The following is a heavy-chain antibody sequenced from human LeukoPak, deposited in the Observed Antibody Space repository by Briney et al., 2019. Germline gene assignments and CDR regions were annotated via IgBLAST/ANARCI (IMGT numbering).Heavy chain of an antibody. CDR3: ARDVMYYYDSGVSGFDP. J-gene: IGHJ5*02. Sequence: SETLSLTCTVSGGSISSYYWSWIRQPPGKGLEWIGYIYYSGSTYYNPSLKSRVTISVDTSKNQFSLKLSSVTAADTAVYYCARDVMYYYDSGVSGFDPWGQGTLITVSS. D-gene: IGHD3-22*01. CDR2: IYYSGST. V-gene: IGHV4-59*12. CDR1: GGSISSYY.